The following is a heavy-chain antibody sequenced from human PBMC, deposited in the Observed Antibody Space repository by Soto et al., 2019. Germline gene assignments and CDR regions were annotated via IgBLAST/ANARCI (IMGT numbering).Heavy chain of an antibody. V-gene: IGHV4-39*01. CDR1: GASVSSDSYL. Sequence: QLQLQESGPGLVKPSETLSLTCTVSGASVSSDSYLWGWIRQPPGKGLEWIGSASYTGTTYLTPSSLCRVSISVATAMNPFGRRLSSLPAADTAVYYCARRVYDGGPFYVEYCGQGILVTVSS. D-gene: IGHD3-22*01. CDR2: ASYTGTT. J-gene: IGHJ4*02. CDR3: ARRVYDGGPFYVEY.